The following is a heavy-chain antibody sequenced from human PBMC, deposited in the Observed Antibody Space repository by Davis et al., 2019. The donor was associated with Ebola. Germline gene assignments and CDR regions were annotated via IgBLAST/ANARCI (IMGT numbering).Heavy chain of an antibody. CDR2: IIPIFGTA. CDR1: GGTFSSYA. D-gene: IGHD1-7*01. Sequence: SVKVSCKASGGTFSSYAISWVRQAPGQGLKWMGGIIPIFGTANYAQKFQGRVTITADKSTSTAYMELSSLRSEDTAVYYCAATGTTYYRYNWFDPWGQGTLVTVSS. CDR3: AATGTTYYRYNWFDP. V-gene: IGHV1-69*06. J-gene: IGHJ5*02.